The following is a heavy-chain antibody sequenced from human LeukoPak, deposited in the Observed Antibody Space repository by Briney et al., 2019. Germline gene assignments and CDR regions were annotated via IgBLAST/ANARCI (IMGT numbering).Heavy chain of an antibody. J-gene: IGHJ4*02. D-gene: IGHD3-22*01. CDR1: GYTFTSYY. CDR3: ARAEEPYDSSGCRYGY. Sequence: GASVKVSCKASGYTFTSYYMHWVRQAPGQGLEWMGGIIPIFGTANYAQKFQGRVTITADESTSTAYMELSSLRSEDTAVYYCARAEEPYDSSGCRYGYWGQGTLVTVSS. V-gene: IGHV1-69*13. CDR2: IIPIFGTA.